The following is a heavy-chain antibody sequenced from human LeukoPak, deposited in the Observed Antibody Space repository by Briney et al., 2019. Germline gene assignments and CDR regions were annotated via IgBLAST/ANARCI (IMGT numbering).Heavy chain of an antibody. J-gene: IGHJ4*02. CDR3: AKHVSGSLFYFDY. D-gene: IGHD3-10*01. CDR2: ISGTGYNT. Sequence: TGGSLRLSCAASGFTFRNCAMSWVRQAPGKGLEWVSGISGTGYNTYYADSVEGRFTISRDNSKNTLYLQMNSLGAEDTAVYYCAKHVSGSLFYFDYWGQRTLVTVSS. V-gene: IGHV3-23*01. CDR1: GFTFRNCA.